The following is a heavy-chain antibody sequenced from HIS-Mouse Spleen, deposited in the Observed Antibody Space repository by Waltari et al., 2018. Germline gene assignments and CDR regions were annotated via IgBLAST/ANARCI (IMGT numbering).Heavy chain of an antibody. D-gene: IGHD6-13*01. CDR3: AREIPYSSSWYDWYFDL. Sequence: QLQLQESGPGLVKPSATLSLTCTVACGHISSSRYSWGWIRQPPGKGLEWIGSIHYSGSTYYNPSLKSRVTISVDTSKNQFSLKLSSVTTADTAVYYCAREIPYSSSWYDWYFDLWGRGTLVTVSS. V-gene: IGHV4-39*07. J-gene: IGHJ2*01. CDR1: CGHISSSRYS. CDR2: IHYSGST.